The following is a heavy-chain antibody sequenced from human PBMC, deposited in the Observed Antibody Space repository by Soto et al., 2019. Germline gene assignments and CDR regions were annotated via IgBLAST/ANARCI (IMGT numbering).Heavy chain of an antibody. CDR2: IYSGGGT. D-gene: IGHD2-21*02. J-gene: IGHJ6*02. CDR3: ARETAGKVPYGMDV. CDR1: GFTVSSNY. Sequence: GGSLRLSCAASGFTVSSNYMSWVRQAPGKGLEWVSVIYSGGGTYYADSVKGRFTISRDNSKNTLYLQMNSLRAEDTAVYYCARETAGKVPYGMDVWGQGTTVTVSS. V-gene: IGHV3-53*01.